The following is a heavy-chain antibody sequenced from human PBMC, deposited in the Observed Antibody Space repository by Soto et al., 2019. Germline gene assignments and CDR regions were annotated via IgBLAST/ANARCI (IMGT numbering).Heavy chain of an antibody. Sequence: EVQLLESGGGLVQPGGSLRLSCEASGFTFSNYGMSWVRQAPGKGLEWVSAISGSGGRTYYADSVKGRFTISRDNSKNTLSLQMNSLRGEDTAVYYCAKDPEYGDYGARFDYWGQGTLVTVSA. CDR2: ISGSGGRT. CDR3: AKDPEYGDYGARFDY. D-gene: IGHD4-17*01. V-gene: IGHV3-23*01. J-gene: IGHJ4*02. CDR1: GFTFSNYG.